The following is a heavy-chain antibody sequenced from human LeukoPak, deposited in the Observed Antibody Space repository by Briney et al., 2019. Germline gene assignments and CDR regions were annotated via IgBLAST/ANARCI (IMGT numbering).Heavy chain of an antibody. CDR3: AIDGVPYRSGSLYYFDY. V-gene: IGHV3-23*01. J-gene: IGHJ4*02. Sequence: GESLRLSCAASGFTFNSYAMSWVRQAPGKGLEWVSAIISTGSTTYYADSVKGRFTISRDNSKNTLFLQINSLRVEDTAAYYCAIDGVPYRSGSLYYFDYWGQGALVTVSS. CDR1: GFTFNSYA. D-gene: IGHD3-22*01. CDR2: IISTGSTT.